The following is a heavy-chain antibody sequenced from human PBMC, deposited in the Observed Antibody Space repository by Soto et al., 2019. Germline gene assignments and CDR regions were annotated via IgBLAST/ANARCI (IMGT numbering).Heavy chain of an antibody. D-gene: IGHD3-10*01. CDR3: VRGITMVWGNPDYYYNYMDV. V-gene: IGHV4-59*01. J-gene: IGHJ6*02. CDR2: IYYSGST. Sequence: QVQLQESGPRLVKPSETLSLTCNVSGGSISSYYWSWIRQPPGKGLEWIGYIYYSGSTNYHPSLKRRVTISVDTSKSQFSRNLRSVTAADTAVYYCVRGITMVWGNPDYYYNYMDVWGQGTTVTVSS. CDR1: GGSISSYY.